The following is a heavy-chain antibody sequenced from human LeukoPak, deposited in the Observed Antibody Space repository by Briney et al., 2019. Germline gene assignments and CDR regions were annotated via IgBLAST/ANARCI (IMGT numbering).Heavy chain of an antibody. CDR1: GYTFTDYY. CDR2: INPNTGGT. Sequence: ASVKVSCKASGYTFTDYYMHWVRQAPGQGLEWMGWINPNTGGTNYAQKFQGRVTMTRDTSISTAYMELSRLRSDDTAVYYCARASYYYDSSGYPGYYFDYWGQGTLVTVSS. J-gene: IGHJ4*02. CDR3: ARASYYYDSSGYPGYYFDY. V-gene: IGHV1-2*02. D-gene: IGHD3-22*01.